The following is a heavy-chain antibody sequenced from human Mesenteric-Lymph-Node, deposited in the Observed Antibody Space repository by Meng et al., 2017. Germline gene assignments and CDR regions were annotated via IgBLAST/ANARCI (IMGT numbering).Heavy chain of an antibody. D-gene: IGHD6-13*01. Sequence: QWQLQESGPGLAKPSETLSLTCAVSGGSISSINWWTWVRQPPGKGLEWIGEIYHSGSTNYNPSLKSRVTISVDKSKNQFSLKLSSVTAADTAVYYCARVAAAGNEWFDPWGQGTLVTVSS. CDR2: IYHSGST. J-gene: IGHJ5*02. CDR1: GGSISSINW. CDR3: ARVAAAGNEWFDP. V-gene: IGHV4-4*02.